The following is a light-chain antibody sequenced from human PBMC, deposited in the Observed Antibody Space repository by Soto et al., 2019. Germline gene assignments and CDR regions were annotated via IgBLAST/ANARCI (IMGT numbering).Light chain of an antibody. CDR2: DAS. Sequence: IQMTQSPSSLSASIGDRVTITCRASQGIRNVLGWYQQKPGKAPNLLIYDASNLEIGVPSRFSGSGSGTHFTFTISRLQTEDIGTYYCQQYDILPITFGRGTRLEIK. CDR3: QQYDILPIT. V-gene: IGKV1-33*01. J-gene: IGKJ5*01. CDR1: QGIRNV.